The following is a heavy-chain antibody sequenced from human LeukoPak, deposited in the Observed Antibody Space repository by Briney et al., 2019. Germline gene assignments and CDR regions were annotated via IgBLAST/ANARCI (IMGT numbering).Heavy chain of an antibody. J-gene: IGHJ6*02. Sequence: GGSLRLSCAASGFALSSHWMTWVRQVPGRGPEWVANVNRDGSETYYLESVKGRFTISKDNAKNSLYLQMNSLRAEDTALYHCARNNGMDVWGQGTTVIVSS. V-gene: IGHV3-7*03. CDR2: VNRDGSET. CDR1: GFALSSHW. CDR3: ARNNGMDV.